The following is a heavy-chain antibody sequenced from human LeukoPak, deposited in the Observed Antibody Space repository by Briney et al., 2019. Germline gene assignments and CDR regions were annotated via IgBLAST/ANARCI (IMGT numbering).Heavy chain of an antibody. Sequence: SETLSLTCAVYGGSFSGYYWSWIRQPPGKGLEWIGEINHSGSTNYNPSLKSRVTISVDTSKNQFSLKLSSVTAADTAVYYCARRSVLWFGELLYSYFDYWGQGTLVTVSS. D-gene: IGHD3-10*01. J-gene: IGHJ4*02. CDR2: INHSGST. CDR1: GGSFSGYY. CDR3: ARRSVLWFGELLYSYFDY. V-gene: IGHV4-34*01.